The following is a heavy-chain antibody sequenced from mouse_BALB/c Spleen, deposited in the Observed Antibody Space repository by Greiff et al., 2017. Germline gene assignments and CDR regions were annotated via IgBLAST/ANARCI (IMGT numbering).Heavy chain of an antibody. V-gene: IGHV2-2*02. D-gene: IGHD1-1*01. CDR3: ARKYYGSRGDYAMDY. CDR1: GFSLTSYG. J-gene: IGHJ4*01. CDR2: IWSGGST. Sequence: VQLQQSGPGLVQPSQSLSITCTVSGFSLTSYGVHWVRPSPGKGLEWLGVIWSGGSTDYNAAFISRLSISKDNSKSQVFFKMNSLQANDTAIYYCARKYYGSRGDYAMDYWGQGTSGTDSA.